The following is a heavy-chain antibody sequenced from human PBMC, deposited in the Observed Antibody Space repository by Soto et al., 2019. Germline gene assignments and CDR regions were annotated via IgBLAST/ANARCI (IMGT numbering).Heavy chain of an antibody. CDR2: IIPIFGTA. D-gene: IGHD6-19*01. CDR3: AREERIAVAGRASTGDY. J-gene: IGHJ4*02. CDR1: GGTFSSYA. V-gene: IGHV1-69*01. Sequence: QVQLVQSGAEVKKPGSSVKVSCKASGGTFSSYAISWVRQAPGQGLEWLGWIIPIFGTANYAQKFQGRVTITADESTSTAYMELSSQRSEDTAVYYCAREERIAVAGRASTGDYWGQGTLVTVSS.